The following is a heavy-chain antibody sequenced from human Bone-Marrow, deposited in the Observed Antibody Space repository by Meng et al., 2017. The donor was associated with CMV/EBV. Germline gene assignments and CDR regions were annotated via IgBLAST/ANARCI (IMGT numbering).Heavy chain of an antibody. J-gene: IGHJ4*02. CDR2: IYSGGSGT. CDR1: GFTFSSYA. Sequence: GESLKISCAASGFTFSSYAMSWVRQAPGKGLEWVSVIYSGGSGTYYADSVKGRFTISRDNSKNTLYLQMNSLRVEDTAVYYCAKNGYYDSSGQGYFDYWGQGTLVTVSS. CDR3: AKNGYYDSSGQGYFDY. V-gene: IGHV3-23*03. D-gene: IGHD3-22*01.